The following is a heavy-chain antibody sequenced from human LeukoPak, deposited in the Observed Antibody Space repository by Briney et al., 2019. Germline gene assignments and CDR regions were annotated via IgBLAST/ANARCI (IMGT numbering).Heavy chain of an antibody. CDR1: GFTFSNAW. V-gene: IGHV3-15*01. D-gene: IGHD3-22*01. J-gene: IGHJ4*02. CDR3: ARDLSTTRYYYDSSGYLDY. CDR2: IKSKTDGGTT. Sequence: PGGSLRLSCAASGFTFSNAWMSWVRQAPGKGLEWVGRIKSKTDGGTTDYAAPVKGRFTISRDDSKNTLYLQMNSLKTEDTAVYYCARDLSTTRYYYDSSGYLDYWGQGTLVTVSS.